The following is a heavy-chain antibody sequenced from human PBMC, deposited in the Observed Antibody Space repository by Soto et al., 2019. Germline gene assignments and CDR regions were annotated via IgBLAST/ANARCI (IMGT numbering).Heavy chain of an antibody. Sequence: QVQLVQSGAEVKKPGASVKVSCKVSGYTLTELSMHWVRQAPGKGPEWMGGFDAEDGGTIYAQKFQGRVTMNDDTSTDTAYMELSSLRSEDTAVYYCATEGSSTGAGFDYWGQGTLVTVSS. V-gene: IGHV1-24*01. CDR3: ATEGSSTGAGFDY. CDR2: FDAEDGGT. J-gene: IGHJ4*02. CDR1: GYTLTELS. D-gene: IGHD6-6*01.